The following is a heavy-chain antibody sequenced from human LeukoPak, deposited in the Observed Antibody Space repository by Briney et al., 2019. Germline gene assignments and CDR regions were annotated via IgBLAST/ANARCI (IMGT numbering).Heavy chain of an antibody. Sequence: GSLRLSCAASGFTFSRYAMSWVRQAPGKWLEWVSDISGSAGSTYYADSVKGRFTISRDNSKNTLYLQMNSLRAEDTAVYYCAKLGGSSRSGYYFEYWGQGTLVTVSS. CDR3: AKLGGSSRSGYYFEY. CDR2: ISGSAGST. J-gene: IGHJ4*02. D-gene: IGHD6-6*01. CDR1: GFTFSRYA. V-gene: IGHV3-23*01.